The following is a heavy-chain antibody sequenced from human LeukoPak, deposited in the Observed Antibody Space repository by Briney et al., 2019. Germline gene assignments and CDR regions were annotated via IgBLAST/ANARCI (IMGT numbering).Heavy chain of an antibody. CDR2: INHSGST. CDR1: GGSFSGYY. J-gene: IGHJ4*02. D-gene: IGHD4-23*01. Sequence: SEALSLTCAVYGGSFSGYYWSWIRQPPGKGLEWIGEINHSGSTNYNPSLKSRVTISVDTSKNQFSLKLSSVTAADTAVYYCARMAHEVATRLPFDYWGQGTLVTVSS. V-gene: IGHV4-34*01. CDR3: ARMAHEVATRLPFDY.